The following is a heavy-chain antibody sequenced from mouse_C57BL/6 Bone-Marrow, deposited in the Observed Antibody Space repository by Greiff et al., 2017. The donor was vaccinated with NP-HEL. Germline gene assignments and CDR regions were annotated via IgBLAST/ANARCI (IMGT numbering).Heavy chain of an antibody. D-gene: IGHD2-1*01. CDR3: ARSFFYGNYGGFAY. CDR1: GYTFTSYG. V-gene: IGHV1-81*01. J-gene: IGHJ3*01. Sequence: VQLQESGAELARPGASVKLSCKASGYTFTSYGISWVKQRTGQGLEWIGELYPRSGNTYYTEKFKGKATLTADKSSSTAYMELRSLTSEDSAVYFCARSFFYGNYGGFAYWGQGTLVTVSA. CDR2: LYPRSGNT.